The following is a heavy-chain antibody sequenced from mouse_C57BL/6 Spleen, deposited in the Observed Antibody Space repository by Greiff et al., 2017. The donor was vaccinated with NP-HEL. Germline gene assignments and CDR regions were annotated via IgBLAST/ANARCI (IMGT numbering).Heavy chain of an antibody. Sequence: VQLQQPGAELVRPGSSVKLSCKASGYTFTSYWMHWVKPRPIQGLEWIGNIDPSDSETHYNQKFKDKATLTLDKSSSTSYMQLSSLASEDSAVYYCARFTTVVDYFDYWGQGTTLTV. D-gene: IGHD1-1*01. CDR1: GYTFTSYW. J-gene: IGHJ2*01. CDR2: IDPSDSET. CDR3: ARFTTVVDYFDY. V-gene: IGHV1-52*01.